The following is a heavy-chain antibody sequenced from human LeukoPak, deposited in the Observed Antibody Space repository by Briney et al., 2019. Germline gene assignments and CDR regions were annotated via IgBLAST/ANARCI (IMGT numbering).Heavy chain of an antibody. CDR2: INHSGST. Sequence: SETLSLTCAVYGGSFSGYYWSWIRQPPGKGVEWIGEINHSGSTNYNPSLKSRVTISVDTSKNQFSLKLSSVTAADTAVYYCARASIAAAGQAKNAFDIWGQGTMVTVSS. V-gene: IGHV4-34*01. D-gene: IGHD6-13*01. CDR3: ARASIAAAGQAKNAFDI. CDR1: GGSFSGYY. J-gene: IGHJ3*02.